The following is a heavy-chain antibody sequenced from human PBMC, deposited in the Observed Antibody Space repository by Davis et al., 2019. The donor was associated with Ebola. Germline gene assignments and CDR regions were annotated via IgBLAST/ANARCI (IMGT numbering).Heavy chain of an antibody. CDR1: GDSVSSNTAA. V-gene: IGHV6-1*01. D-gene: IGHD3-22*01. CDR2: TYYRSTWYV. CDR3: ARDPPYDQGYDY. J-gene: IGHJ4*02. Sequence: SQTLLLTCAISGDSVSSNTAAWNWIRQSPSRGLEWLGRTYYRSTWYVDYAVSVKGRMTITSDTSKNQFSLQLTSVTPEDTAAYYCARDPPYDQGYDYWGQGILVTVSS.